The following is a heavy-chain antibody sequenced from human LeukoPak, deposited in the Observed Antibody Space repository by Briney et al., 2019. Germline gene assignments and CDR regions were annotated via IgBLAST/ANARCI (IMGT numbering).Heavy chain of an antibody. CDR1: GGTFSSYA. V-gene: IGHV1-69*04. CDR2: IIPILGIA. D-gene: IGHD6-19*01. CDR3: AREAVVAVAGTMRSFDY. Sequence: SVKVSCKASGGTFSSYAISWVRQARGQGLEWMGTIIPILGIANYAQKFQGRVTITADKSTSTAYMELSSLRSEDTAVYYCAREAVVAVAGTMRSFDYWGQGTLVTVSS. J-gene: IGHJ4*02.